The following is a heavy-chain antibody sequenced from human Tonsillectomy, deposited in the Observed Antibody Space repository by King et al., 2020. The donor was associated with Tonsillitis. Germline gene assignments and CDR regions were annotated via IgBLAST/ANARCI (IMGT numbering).Heavy chain of an antibody. D-gene: IGHD3-22*01. CDR1: GFIFSDYS. J-gene: IGHJ3*02. CDR2: IRYDGSNN. V-gene: IGHV3-30*02. Sequence: VQLVESGGGVVPPGGSLRLSCAAAGFIFSDYSMHCVRQAPGKGLEWVAFIRYDGSNNMYADSVKGRFTISRDNSRNTLYLQMNSLRADDTAVYYCAKALRDYDDSRGYYDGFDRGGQGTVVTVSS. CDR3: AKALRDYDDSRGYYDGFDR.